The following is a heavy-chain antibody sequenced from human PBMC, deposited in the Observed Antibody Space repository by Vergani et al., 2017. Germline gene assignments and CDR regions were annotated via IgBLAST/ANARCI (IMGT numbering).Heavy chain of an antibody. J-gene: IGHJ4*02. CDR3: ARDGHANVGFPYGDYVAY. CDR1: GFTFSSYW. D-gene: IGHD4-17*01. CDR2: IKQDGSEK. Sequence: EVQLLESGGGLVQPGGSLRLSCAASGFTFSSYWMSWVRQAPGKGLEWVANIKQDGSEKYYVDSVKGRFTISRDNAKNSLYLQMNSLRAEDTAVYYCARDGHANVGFPYGDYVAYWGQGTLVTVSS. V-gene: IGHV3-7*01.